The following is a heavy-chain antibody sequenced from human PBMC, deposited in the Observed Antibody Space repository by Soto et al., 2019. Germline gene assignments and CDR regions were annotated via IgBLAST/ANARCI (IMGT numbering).Heavy chain of an antibody. CDR1: GGSISSGGYS. D-gene: IGHD3-22*01. J-gene: IGHJ4*02. Sequence: QVQLQESGPGLVKPSQTLSLTCTVSGGSISSGGYSWSWIRPHPGKGLEWIGYIYYSASTYHNPSPKSRVTVSGDTSKNQFSRKLSSVTAAETAVYYCARGIRGYSRSYYFDDWGQGTLGTVSS. CDR3: ARGIRGYSRSYYFDD. CDR2: IYYSAST. V-gene: IGHV4-31*03.